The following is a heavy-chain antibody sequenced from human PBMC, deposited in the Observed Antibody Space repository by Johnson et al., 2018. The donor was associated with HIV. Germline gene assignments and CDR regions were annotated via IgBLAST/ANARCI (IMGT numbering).Heavy chain of an antibody. CDR1: GFTFSGYG. D-gene: IGHD2-21*01. Sequence: QVQLVESGGGVVRPGGSLRLSCAASGFTFSGYGMHWVRQAPAKGLEWVAVISYDGSDKDYADSVKGRFTISRDSSKNTLYLQMNSLKTEDTAVYYCALSYSLDAFDIWGQGTMVTVSS. J-gene: IGHJ3*02. CDR3: ALSYSLDAFDI. CDR2: ISYDGSDK. V-gene: IGHV3-30*04.